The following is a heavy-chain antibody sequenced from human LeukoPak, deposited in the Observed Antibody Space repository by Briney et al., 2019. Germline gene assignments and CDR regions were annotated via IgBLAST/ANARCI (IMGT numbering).Heavy chain of an antibody. D-gene: IGHD5-24*01. J-gene: IGHJ6*03. CDR2: IIESGGST. V-gene: IGHV3-11*04. Sequence: GGSLRLSCAASGFSVSDSAMSWIRQAPGKGLEWISYIIESGGSTYYADSVTGRFTISRDNAKNSLYLQMDSLRDEDTAVYYCGSQVETFYMDVWGKGTTVTVSS. CDR3: GSQVETFYMDV. CDR1: GFSVSDSA.